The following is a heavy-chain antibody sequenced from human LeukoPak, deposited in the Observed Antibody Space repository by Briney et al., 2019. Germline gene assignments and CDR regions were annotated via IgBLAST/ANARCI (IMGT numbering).Heavy chain of an antibody. CDR1: GYSLTTYW. D-gene: IGHD2-15*01. CDR3: ARGPRYCSGGSCYSWFDP. J-gene: IGHJ5*02. Sequence: GGSLKISCKGSGYSLTTYWIGWVRQMPGKGLEWMGIIYPADSNTRYSPSFQGQVTISADKSISTAYLQWSSLKASDTAMYYCARGPRYCSGGSCYSWFDPWGQGTLVTVSS. V-gene: IGHV5-51*01. CDR2: IYPADSNT.